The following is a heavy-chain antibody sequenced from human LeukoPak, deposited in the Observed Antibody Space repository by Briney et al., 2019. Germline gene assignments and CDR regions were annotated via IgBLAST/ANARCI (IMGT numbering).Heavy chain of an antibody. CDR3: ATAYPPVARTDYYYYYYMDV. D-gene: IGHD6-19*01. CDR1: GYTLTELS. V-gene: IGHV1-24*01. J-gene: IGHJ6*03. Sequence: ASVKVSCKGSGYTLTELSMHWVRQAPGKGLEWRGGFDPEDGETIYAQKFQGRVTMTEDTSTDTAYMELSSLRSEDTAVYYCATAYPPVARTDYYYYYYMDVWGKGTTVTISS. CDR2: FDPEDGET.